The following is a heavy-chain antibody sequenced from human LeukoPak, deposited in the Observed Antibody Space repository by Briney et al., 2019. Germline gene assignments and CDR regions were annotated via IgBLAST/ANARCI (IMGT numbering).Heavy chain of an antibody. CDR2: IIPIFGTA. V-gene: IGHV1-69*01. CDR1: GGTFSSYA. D-gene: IGHD4-23*01. J-gene: IGHJ4*02. Sequence: SVKVSCKASGGTFSSYAISWVRQAPGQGLEWMGGIIPIFGTANYAQKFQGRVTNTADESTSTAYMEVSRLRSEDTAVYLCARRYPRNSGDYWGQGTLVTVSS. CDR3: ARRYPRNSGDY.